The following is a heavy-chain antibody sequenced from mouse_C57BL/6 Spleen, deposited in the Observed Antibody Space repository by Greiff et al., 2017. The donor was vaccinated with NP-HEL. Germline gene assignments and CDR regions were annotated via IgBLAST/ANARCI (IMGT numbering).Heavy chain of an antibody. CDR2: IHPNSGST. CDR3: ARSTGSSLFAY. Sequence: QVQLKQSGAELVKPGASVKLSCKASGYTFTSYWMHWVKQRPGQGLEWIGMIHPNSGSTNYNEKFKSKATLTVDKSSSTAYMQLSSLTSEDSAVYYCARSTGSSLFAYWGQGTLVTVSA. J-gene: IGHJ3*01. CDR1: GYTFTSYW. D-gene: IGHD1-1*01. V-gene: IGHV1-64*01.